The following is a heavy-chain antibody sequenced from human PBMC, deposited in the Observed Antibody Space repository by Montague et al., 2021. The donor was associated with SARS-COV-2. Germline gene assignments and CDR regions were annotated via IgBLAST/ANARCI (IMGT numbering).Heavy chain of an antibody. J-gene: IGHJ4*02. CDR1: GFTFSSYA. D-gene: IGHD3-10*01. CDR2: ISGSGGST. CDR3: AKDLWFGELRVDY. Sequence: SRRLSCAASGFTFSSYAMSWVRQAPGKGLEWVSAISGSGGSTYYADSVKGRFTISRDNSKNTLYLQMNSLRAEDTAVYYCAKDLWFGELRVDYWGQGTLVTVSS. V-gene: IGHV3-23*01.